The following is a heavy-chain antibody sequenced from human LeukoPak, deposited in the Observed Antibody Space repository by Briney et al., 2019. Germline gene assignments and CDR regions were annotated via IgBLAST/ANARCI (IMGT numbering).Heavy chain of an antibody. CDR1: DDSVKSGSYY. CDR2: IYYSGDT. D-gene: IGHD6-13*01. V-gene: IGHV4-61*01. Sequence: SETLPLTCSVSDDSVKSGSYYWSWIRQPPGKGLEWIGYIYYSGDTNYNPSLKSRVTISVDTSKSHFSLKLNSVTAADTAIYYCARGGSSSFFDFWGQGILVTVSS. CDR3: ARGGSSSFFDF. J-gene: IGHJ5*01.